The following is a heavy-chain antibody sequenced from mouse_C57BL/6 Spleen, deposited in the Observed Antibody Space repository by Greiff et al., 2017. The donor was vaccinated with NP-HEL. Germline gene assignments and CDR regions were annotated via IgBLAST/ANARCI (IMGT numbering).Heavy chain of an antibody. CDR2: ISSGGSYT. CDR1: GFTFGSYG. Sequence: EVQLVESGGDLVKLGGSRKLSGAASGFTFGSYGRSWVRRTPDKRLGGVATISSGGSYTYYPDSVKGRFTISRDNAKNTLYLQMSSLKSEDTAMYYCARPLYDYAFAYWGQGTLVTVSA. D-gene: IGHD2-4*01. CDR3: ARPLYDYAFAY. V-gene: IGHV5-6*01. J-gene: IGHJ3*01.